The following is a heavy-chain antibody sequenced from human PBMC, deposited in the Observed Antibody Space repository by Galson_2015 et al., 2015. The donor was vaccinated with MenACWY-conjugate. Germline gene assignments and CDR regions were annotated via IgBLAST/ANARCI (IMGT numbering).Heavy chain of an antibody. Sequence: SLRLSCAASGFTFSTHWMGWVRQAPGQGLEWVANIKQDGSAKYYVDSVKGRFTISRDNAKNSLYLQIDSLRAEDTAVYYCARAKEQWLSKTFDIWGQGTMVTVSS. V-gene: IGHV3-7*01. D-gene: IGHD6-19*01. J-gene: IGHJ3*02. CDR1: GFTFSTHW. CDR3: ARAKEQWLSKTFDI. CDR2: IKQDGSAK.